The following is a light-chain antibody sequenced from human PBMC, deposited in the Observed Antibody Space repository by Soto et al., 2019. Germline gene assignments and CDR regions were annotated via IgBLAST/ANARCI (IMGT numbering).Light chain of an antibody. CDR2: KAS. V-gene: IGKV1-5*03. Sequence: DIQMTQSPSTLSASVGDRVTITCRASQSISSWLAWYQQKPGKAPKLLIYKASSLESGVPSRFSGSGSGTDFTLTISSLQPDDFATYYCQQYNSYSLFGGGTKVEIK. CDR1: QSISSW. CDR3: QQYNSYSL. J-gene: IGKJ4*01.